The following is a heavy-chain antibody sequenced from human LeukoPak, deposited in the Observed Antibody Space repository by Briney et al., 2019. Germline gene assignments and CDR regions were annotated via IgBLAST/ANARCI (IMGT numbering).Heavy chain of an antibody. D-gene: IGHD5-24*01. J-gene: IGHJ4*02. CDR2: IIPIFGTA. Sequence: SVKVSCKASGGTFSSYAISWVRQAPGQGLEWMGRIIPIFGTANYAQKFQGRVTITTDESTSTAYMELSSLRSEDTAVYYCARGKGRMATSMGFDYWGQGTLVTVSS. CDR3: ARGKGRMATSMGFDY. CDR1: GGTFSSYA. V-gene: IGHV1-69*05.